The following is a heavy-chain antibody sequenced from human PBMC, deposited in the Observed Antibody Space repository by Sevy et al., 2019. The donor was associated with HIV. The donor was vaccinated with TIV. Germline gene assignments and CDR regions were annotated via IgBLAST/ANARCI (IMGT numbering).Heavy chain of an antibody. D-gene: IGHD5-12*01. Sequence: GGSLRLSCTASGFTFGDYAMSWFRQAPGKGLEWVGFIRSKAYGGTTEYAASVKGRFTISRDDSKSIAYLQMNSLKTEDTAVYYCTRADGYNYQFSAFDIWGQWTMVTVSS. J-gene: IGHJ3*02. CDR2: IRSKAYGGTT. V-gene: IGHV3-49*03. CDR3: TRADGYNYQFSAFDI. CDR1: GFTFGDYA.